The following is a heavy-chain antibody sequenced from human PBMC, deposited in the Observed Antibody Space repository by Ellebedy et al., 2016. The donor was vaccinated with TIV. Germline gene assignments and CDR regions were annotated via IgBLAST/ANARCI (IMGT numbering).Heavy chain of an antibody. D-gene: IGHD6-13*01. CDR2: INPDSGVT. CDR1: GYTFTANY. J-gene: IGHJ6*02. V-gene: IGHV1-2*02. CDR3: ARVRRGSSGMDV. Sequence: ASVKVSCKASGYTFTANYVHWVRQAPGQGLEWMGWINPDSGVTNFAQKFQGRVTMTRDTSVNTAYMEFSRLESADTAVYYCARVRRGSSGMDVWGQGTTVTVS.